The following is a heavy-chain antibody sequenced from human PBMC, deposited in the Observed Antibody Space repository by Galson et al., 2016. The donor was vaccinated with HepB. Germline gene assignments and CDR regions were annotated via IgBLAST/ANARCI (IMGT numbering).Heavy chain of an antibody. CDR3: ASLGYCSGGDCYSVD. Sequence: ETLSLTCAVSGGSLSTRNWWSWIRQTPGKGLEWIGEIYHTGTTNYNPSLWSRITMSVDKSKNQFSLILNSVTAADTAVYYCASLGYCSGGDCYSVDWGQGTMVTFSS. V-gene: IGHV4-4*02. CDR2: IYHTGTT. CDR1: GGSLSTRNW. D-gene: IGHD2-15*01. J-gene: IGHJ4*02.